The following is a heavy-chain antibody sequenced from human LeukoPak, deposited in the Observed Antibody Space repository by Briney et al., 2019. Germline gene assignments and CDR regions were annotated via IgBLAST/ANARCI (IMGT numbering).Heavy chain of an antibody. V-gene: IGHV3-49*04. Sequence: GGSLRLSCTGSGITLGDHAMSWVRQAPGKGLEWVCFIRSKAYRGTTEYAASVKGRFSISRDDSASIAYLQMNSLKTEDTAVYYCARGPIQLWIHNAMDVWGQGTTVTVSS. CDR2: IRSKAYRGTT. D-gene: IGHD5-18*01. CDR3: ARGPIQLWIHNAMDV. CDR1: GITLGDHA. J-gene: IGHJ6*02.